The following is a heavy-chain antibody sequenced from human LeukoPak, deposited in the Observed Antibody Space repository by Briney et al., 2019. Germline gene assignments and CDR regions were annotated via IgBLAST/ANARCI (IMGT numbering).Heavy chain of an antibody. Sequence: SQTLSLTCTVSGASIRSGDYYWSWIRQPPGKGLEWIGYIYDSGSTYYNPSLKSRITISVDTSENRFSLKLSSVTATDTAVYYCARGGPYFDYWGQGTLVTVSS. CDR3: ARGGPYFDY. CDR2: IYDSGST. CDR1: GASIRSGDYY. V-gene: IGHV4-30-4*01. J-gene: IGHJ4*02.